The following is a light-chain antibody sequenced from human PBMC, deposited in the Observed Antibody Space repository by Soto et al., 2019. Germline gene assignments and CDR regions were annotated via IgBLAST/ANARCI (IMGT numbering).Light chain of an antibody. J-gene: IGKJ1*01. V-gene: IGKV3-20*01. CDR1: QSVSSY. Sequence: EIVLTQSPATLSLSPGERATLSCRASQSVSSYLTWYQHRPGRPPRLLIYGTSNRATGSPDRFSGSGSGTDFTLTISRLEPEDIAVYYCHQYGSSPWTFGQGTKVDIK. CDR3: HQYGSSPWT. CDR2: GTS.